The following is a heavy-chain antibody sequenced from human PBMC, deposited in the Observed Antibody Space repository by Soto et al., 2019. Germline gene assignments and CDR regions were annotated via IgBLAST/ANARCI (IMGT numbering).Heavy chain of an antibody. V-gene: IGHV4-59*01. J-gene: IGHJ2*01. D-gene: IGHD2-8*01. CDR3: VRGSTNWYFDL. CDR2: MYYSGST. CDR1: GGSISSYY. Sequence: QVQLQESGPGLVKPSETLSLTCTVSGGSISSYYWSWIRQPPGKGLEWIAYMYYSGSTNYNPSLKSRVTISVDTSKNQFSQKLSSVTAADTAVYYCVRGSTNWYFDLWGRGTLVTVSS.